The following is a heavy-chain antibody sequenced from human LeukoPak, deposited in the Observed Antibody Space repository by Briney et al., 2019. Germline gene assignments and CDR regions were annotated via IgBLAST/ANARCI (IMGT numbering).Heavy chain of an antibody. D-gene: IGHD3-10*01. CDR1: GFTFGDYA. V-gene: IGHV3-49*04. CDR2: IRSKAYGGTT. J-gene: IGHJ4*02. Sequence: GGSLRLSCTASGFTFGDYAMSWVRQAPGKGLEWVGFIRSKAYGGTTEYAASVKGRFTISRDDSKSFAYLQMNSLKTEDTAVYYCTRDRGYYGSGLNYWGQGTLVTVSS. CDR3: TRDRGYYGSGLNY.